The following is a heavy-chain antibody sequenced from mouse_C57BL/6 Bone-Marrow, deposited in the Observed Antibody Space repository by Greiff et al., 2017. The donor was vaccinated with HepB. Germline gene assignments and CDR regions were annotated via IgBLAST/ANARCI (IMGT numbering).Heavy chain of an antibody. CDR3: AGGSSYFYWYFDV. Sequence: QVQLQQPGAELVRPGASVKLSCKASGYTFTDYYINWVKQRPGQGLEWIARIYPGSGNTYYNEKFKGKATLTAEKSSSTAYMQLSSLTSEDSAVYFCAGGSSYFYWYFDVWGTGTTVTVSS. V-gene: IGHV1-76*01. J-gene: IGHJ1*03. CDR1: GYTFTDYY. D-gene: IGHD1-1*01. CDR2: IYPGSGNT.